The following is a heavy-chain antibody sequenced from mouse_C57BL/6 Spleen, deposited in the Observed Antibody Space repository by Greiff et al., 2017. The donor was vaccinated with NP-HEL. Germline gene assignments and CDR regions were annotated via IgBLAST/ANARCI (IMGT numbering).Heavy chain of an antibody. CDR1: GYTFTSYW. J-gene: IGHJ4*01. CDR3: ASYDGYHHYYAMDY. V-gene: IGHV1-64*01. Sequence: VQLQQPGAELVKPGASVKLSCKASGYTFTSYWMHWVKQRPGQGLEWIGMIHPNSGSTNYNEKFKSKATLTVDKSSSTAYMQLSSLTSEDSAVYYCASYDGYHHYYAMDYWGQGTSVTVSS. CDR2: IHPNSGST. D-gene: IGHD2-3*01.